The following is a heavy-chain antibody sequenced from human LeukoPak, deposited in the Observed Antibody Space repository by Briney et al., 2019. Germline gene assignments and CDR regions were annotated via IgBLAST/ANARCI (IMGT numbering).Heavy chain of an antibody. V-gene: IGHV4-34*01. J-gene: IGHJ4*02. CDR2: INHSGST. Sequence: SETLSLTCAVYGGSFSGYYWSWIRQPPGKGLEWIGEINHSGSTNYNPSLKSRVTISVDTSKNQFSLKLSSVTAADTAVYYCARGQAAFDYWGQGTLVTVPS. CDR1: GGSFSGYY. D-gene: IGHD2-15*01. CDR3: ARGQAAFDY.